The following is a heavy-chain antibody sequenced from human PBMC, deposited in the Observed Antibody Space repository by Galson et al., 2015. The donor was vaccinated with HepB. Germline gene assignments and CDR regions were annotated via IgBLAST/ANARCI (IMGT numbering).Heavy chain of an antibody. D-gene: IGHD5-12*01. CDR2: INTNTGDP. J-gene: IGHJ4*02. CDR3: ARDPGGVYSGYGRFDY. V-gene: IGHV7-4-1*02. CDR1: GYTFTSYA. Sequence: SVKVSCKASGYTFTSYAMNWVRQAPGQGLEWMGWINTNTGDPTYAQGFTGRFVFSLDTSVSTAYLQISSLKAEDTAVYYCARDPGGVYSGYGRFDYWGRGTLVTVSS.